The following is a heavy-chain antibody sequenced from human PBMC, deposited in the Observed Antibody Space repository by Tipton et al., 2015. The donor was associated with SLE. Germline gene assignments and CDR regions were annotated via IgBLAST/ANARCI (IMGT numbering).Heavy chain of an antibody. V-gene: IGHV4-34*01. D-gene: IGHD1-26*01. CDR2: INHSGST. CDR1: DGSLGGYY. J-gene: IGHJ4*02. Sequence: TLSLTCAVYDGSLGGYYWSWIRQPPGKGLEWIGEINHSGSTNYNPSLKSRVTISVDTSKNQFSLKLSSVTAADTTVYYCARGVLGGSYPYWGQGTLVTVSS. CDR3: ARGVLGGSYPY.